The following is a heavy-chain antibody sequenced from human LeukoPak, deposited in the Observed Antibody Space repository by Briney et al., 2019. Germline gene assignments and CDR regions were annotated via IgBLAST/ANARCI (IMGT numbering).Heavy chain of an antibody. CDR3: ARGPRDTGNFDY. Sequence: GASVKVPCKASRYTFTGYYMHWLRQAPGQGLEWMGWINPNSGNTGYAQKFQGRVSMTRDTSTSTAYMELSSLTSEDTAVYYCARGPRDTGNFDYWGQGTQVTVSS. CDR1: RYTFTGYY. CDR2: INPNSGNT. J-gene: IGHJ4*02. D-gene: IGHD5-18*01. V-gene: IGHV1-8*02.